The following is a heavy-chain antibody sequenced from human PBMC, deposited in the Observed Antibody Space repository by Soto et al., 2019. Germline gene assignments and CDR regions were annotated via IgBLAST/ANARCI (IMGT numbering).Heavy chain of an antibody. D-gene: IGHD1-26*01. V-gene: IGHV3-74*01. CDR1: KFSFSGYW. CDR2: VNPDGSTT. CDR3: AKVASGSYDWFDP. Sequence: EVQLVESGGGLVQPGGSLRLSCAASKFSFSGYWMHWVRQAPGKGLMWVSRVNPDGSTTTYADSVKGRFTISRDNAKNTVLLPMNSLRSDATAVYYCAKVASGSYDWFDPWGQGTLVTVSS. J-gene: IGHJ5*02.